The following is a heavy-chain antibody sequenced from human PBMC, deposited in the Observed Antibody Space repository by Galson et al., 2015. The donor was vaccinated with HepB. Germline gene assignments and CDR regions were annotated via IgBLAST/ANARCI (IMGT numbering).Heavy chain of an antibody. Sequence: ETLSLTCTVSGGSISSYYWSWIRQPPGKGLEWIGYIYYSGSTNHNPSLKSRVTISVDTSKNQFSLKLSSVTAADTAVYYCARQPDHYGDYRPNRPYWYFDLWGRGTLVTVSS. CDR3: ARQPDHYGDYRPNRPYWYFDL. D-gene: IGHD4-17*01. J-gene: IGHJ2*01. V-gene: IGHV4-59*08. CDR2: IYYSGST. CDR1: GGSISSYY.